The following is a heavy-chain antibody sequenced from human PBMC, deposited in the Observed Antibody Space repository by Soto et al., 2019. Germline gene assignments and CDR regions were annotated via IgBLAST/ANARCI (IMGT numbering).Heavy chain of an antibody. V-gene: IGHV1-18*01. CDR3: ARAFRITIFGVVNPDYYYYMDV. J-gene: IGHJ6*03. CDR2: ISAYNGNT. CDR1: GYTFTSYG. D-gene: IGHD3-3*01. Sequence: ASVKVSCKASGYTFTSYGISWVRQAPGQGLEWMGWISAYNGNTNYAQKLQGRVTMTTDTSTSTAYVELRSLRSDDTAVYYCARAFRITIFGVVNPDYYYYMDVWGKGTTVTVSS.